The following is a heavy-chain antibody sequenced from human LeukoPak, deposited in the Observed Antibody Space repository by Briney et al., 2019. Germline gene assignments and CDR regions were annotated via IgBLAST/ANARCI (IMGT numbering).Heavy chain of an antibody. J-gene: IGHJ4*02. D-gene: IGHD2-2*01. CDR1: GYTFTSYG. CDR3: ARDCGTTICYALY. Sequence: ASVKVSCKASGYTFTSYGISWVRQAPGRGLEWMGWISAYSGNTNYAQKVQGRVTMTTDTSTNTAYMELRSLRSDDTAVYYCARDCGTTICYALYWGQGTLVTVSS. CDR2: ISAYSGNT. V-gene: IGHV1-18*01.